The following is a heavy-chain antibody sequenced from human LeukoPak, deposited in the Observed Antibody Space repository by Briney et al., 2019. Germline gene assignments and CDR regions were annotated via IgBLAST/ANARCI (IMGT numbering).Heavy chain of an antibody. CDR1: GFTFSSYI. D-gene: IGHD1-26*01. V-gene: IGHV3-21*01. CDR3: AREFSGSNYGFPFDY. Sequence: GGSLRLSCAASGFTFSSYIMNWVRQAPGKGLEWVSSISSSSNHIYYADSMKGRFTISRDNAKNSLYLQMNSLRAEDTAVYYCAREFSGSNYGFPFDYWGQGTLVTVSS. CDR2: ISSSSNHI. J-gene: IGHJ4*02.